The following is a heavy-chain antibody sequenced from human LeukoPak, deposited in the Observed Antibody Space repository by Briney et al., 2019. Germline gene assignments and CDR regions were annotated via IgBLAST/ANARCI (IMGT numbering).Heavy chain of an antibody. Sequence: SETLSLTCAVYNGSFSGYYWSWIRQTPGKGLEWIGEINHSGSTNYNPSLKSRVTISVATSKKQFSLKVRSVTAADTAVYYCARKEGGQLVNTRRWFDPWGQGTLVTVSS. D-gene: IGHD6-13*01. J-gene: IGHJ5*02. V-gene: IGHV4-34*01. CDR2: INHSGST. CDR1: NGSFSGYY. CDR3: ARKEGGQLVNTRRWFDP.